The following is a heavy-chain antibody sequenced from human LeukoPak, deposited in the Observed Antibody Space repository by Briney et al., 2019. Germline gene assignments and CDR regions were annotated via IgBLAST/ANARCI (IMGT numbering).Heavy chain of an antibody. CDR1: GFTVSRSY. J-gene: IGHJ3*02. CDR3: ARDLYYYDSMGLGAFDI. D-gene: IGHD3-22*01. V-gene: IGHV3-53*01. Sequence: PGGSLRLSCAASGFTVSRSYLTWVRQAPGKGLDWVSIIYSGGSASYADSVRGRFTISRDKTKNTLYLQMNSLRAEDTAVYYCARDLYYYDSMGLGAFDIWGQGTMVTVSS. CDR2: IYSGGSA.